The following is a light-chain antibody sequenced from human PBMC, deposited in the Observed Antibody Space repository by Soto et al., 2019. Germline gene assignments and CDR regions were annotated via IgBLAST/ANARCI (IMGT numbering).Light chain of an antibody. V-gene: IGKV3-15*01. Sequence: EIVMTQSPATLSVSPGERATLSCRASQSVSSNLAWYQQKPGQAPRLLIYGASTRATGIPARFSGGGSGAEFTLTISTLPFEDFAVYYCQQYNNWPPWTFGQGTKVEIK. CDR3: QQYNNWPPWT. CDR1: QSVSSN. CDR2: GAS. J-gene: IGKJ1*01.